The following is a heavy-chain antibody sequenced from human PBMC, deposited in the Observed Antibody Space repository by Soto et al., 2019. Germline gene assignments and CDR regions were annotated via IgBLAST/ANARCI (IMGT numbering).Heavy chain of an antibody. D-gene: IGHD3-10*02. J-gene: IGHJ4*02. CDR3: PKCVTGMGETIPNKGDHCSGMDSDH. CDR2: ISGSGGGT. V-gene: IGHV3-23*01. Sequence: EVQLLESGGGLVQPGGSLRLSCAASGFTFSSYAMSWVRQAPGKGLEWVSSISGSGGGTYYPDSVKGRFTISRDNSKNPLHLQMNSLRAQDTAVYYCPKCVTGMGETIPNKGDHCSGMDSDHWGQGTLVTVPS. CDR1: GFTFSSYA.